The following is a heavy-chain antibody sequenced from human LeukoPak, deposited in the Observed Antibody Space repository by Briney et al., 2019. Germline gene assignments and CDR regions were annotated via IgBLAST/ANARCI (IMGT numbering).Heavy chain of an antibody. J-gene: IGHJ4*02. CDR1: GYTFTGYY. Sequence: GASVKVSCKASGYTFTGYYMHWVRQAPGQGLEWMGWINPNSGGTNYAQKFQGRVTMTRDTSISTAYMELSRLRPDDTAVYYCARDWEYQMLERFDYWGQGTLVTVSS. CDR3: ARDWEYQMLERFDY. V-gene: IGHV1-2*02. CDR2: INPNSGGT. D-gene: IGHD2-2*01.